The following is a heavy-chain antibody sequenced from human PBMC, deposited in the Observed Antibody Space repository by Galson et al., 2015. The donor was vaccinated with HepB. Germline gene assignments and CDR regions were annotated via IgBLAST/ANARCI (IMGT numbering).Heavy chain of an antibody. J-gene: IGHJ4*02. D-gene: IGHD1-26*01. CDR3: VREIASGSTISFGY. Sequence: SVKVSCKASGYSFTSYGLSWVRQAPGQGLEWMGWISAYTGQTRYAQAFQDRVTMTTDTSTRTAYMELRSLRSDDTAVFYCVREIASGSTISFGYWGQGTLVIVSS. V-gene: IGHV1-18*01. CDR2: ISAYTGQT. CDR1: GYSFTSYG.